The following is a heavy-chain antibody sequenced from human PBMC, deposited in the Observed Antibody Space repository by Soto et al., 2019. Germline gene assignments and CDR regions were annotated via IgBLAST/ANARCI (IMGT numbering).Heavy chain of an antibody. Sequence: SDTLSLNCTVSSGYINNYYRSLILNPPPHALEWIGYIYYSGSTNYNPSLKSRVTISVDTSKNQFSLKLSSVTAADTAVYYCARDREVPPDSSGYYSNWFDPWGQGTLVTVS. CDR2: IYYSGST. CDR1: SGYINNYY. V-gene: IGHV4-59*01. J-gene: IGHJ5*02. D-gene: IGHD3-22*01. CDR3: ARDREVPPDSSGYYSNWFDP.